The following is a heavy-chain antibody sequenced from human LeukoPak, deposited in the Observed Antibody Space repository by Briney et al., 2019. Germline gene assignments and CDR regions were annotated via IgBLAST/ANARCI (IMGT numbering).Heavy chain of an antibody. V-gene: IGHV1-2*02. D-gene: IGHD2-8*02. CDR1: GYTFTGYY. J-gene: IGHJ6*03. Sequence: ASVKVSCKASGYTFTGYYMHWVRQAPGQGLEWMGWINPNSGGTNYAQKFQGRVTMTRDTSISTAYMELSRLRSDDTAVYYCARAEVRVAFWWNYYMDVWGKGTTVTVSS. CDR3: ARAEVRVAFWWNYYMDV. CDR2: INPNSGGT.